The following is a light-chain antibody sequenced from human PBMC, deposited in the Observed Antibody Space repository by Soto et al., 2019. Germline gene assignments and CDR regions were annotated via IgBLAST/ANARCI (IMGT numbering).Light chain of an antibody. CDR1: QSVSRSY. CDR2: DAS. V-gene: IGKV3-11*01. Sequence: EIVLTQSPGTLSLSPGERATLSFRASQSVSRSYLAWYQHKVGQAPRLLFFDASNRVTGVPARFSAGGSGTDFTLIISNLEPEDFAVYYCQQRVNWPPTFGGGTKVDIK. CDR3: QQRVNWPPT. J-gene: IGKJ4*01.